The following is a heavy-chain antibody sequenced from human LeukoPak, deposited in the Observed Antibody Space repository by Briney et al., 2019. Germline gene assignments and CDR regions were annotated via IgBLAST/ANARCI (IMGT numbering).Heavy chain of an antibody. J-gene: IGHJ6*03. D-gene: IGHD6-6*01. CDR2: ISAYNGNT. V-gene: IGHV1-18*01. CDR3: ARAAHYYYYMDV. Sequence: ASVKVSCKASGYTFTTYGISWVRQAPGQGLEWMGWISAYNGNTNYAQKLQGRVTMTTDTSTSTAYMELRSLRSDDTAVYYCARAAHYYYYMDVWGKGPTVTVSS. CDR1: GYTFTTYG.